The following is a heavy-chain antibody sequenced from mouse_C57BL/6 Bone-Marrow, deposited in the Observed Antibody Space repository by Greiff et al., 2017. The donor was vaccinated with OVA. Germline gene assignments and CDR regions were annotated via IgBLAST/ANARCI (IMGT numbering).Heavy chain of an antibody. Sequence: EVHLVESGGGLVQPGGSLKLSCAASGFTFSDYYMYWVRQTPEKRLEWVAYISNGGGSTYYPDTVKGRFTISRDNAKNTLYLQMSRLKSEDTAMYYCARRDWDGSFDYWGQGTTLTVSS. J-gene: IGHJ2*01. CDR1: GFTFSDYY. CDR2: ISNGGGST. D-gene: IGHD4-1*01. CDR3: ARRDWDGSFDY. V-gene: IGHV5-12*01.